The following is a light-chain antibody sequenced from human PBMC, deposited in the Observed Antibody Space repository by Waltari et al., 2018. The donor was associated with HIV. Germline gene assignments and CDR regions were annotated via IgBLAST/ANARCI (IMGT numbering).Light chain of an antibody. CDR2: GVF. Sequence: DIQMAQSPASLSASVGDRVTITCRASQQMHRSLHWYQQRPGKAPKVLIYGVFNVPSWVPSRFSGRSSGTEFTLIIDSLQPEDFATYYCLQTFSSPWTFGRGTKVEMK. CDR3: LQTFSSPWT. CDR1: QQMHRS. J-gene: IGKJ1*01. V-gene: IGKV1-39*01.